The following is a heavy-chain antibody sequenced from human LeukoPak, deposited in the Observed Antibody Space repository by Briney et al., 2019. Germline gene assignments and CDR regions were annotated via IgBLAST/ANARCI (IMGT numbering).Heavy chain of an antibody. J-gene: IGHJ3*02. CDR2: ISGSGYNI. D-gene: IGHD4-17*01. Sequence: GGSLRLSCAASGFTFSSYEMNWVRQAPGKGLEWVSYISGSGYNIYYADSVQGRFTISRDNAKNSLYLQMNSLRAEDTAVYYCARENSGDYGDAFDIRGQGTMVTVSS. CDR1: GFTFSSYE. V-gene: IGHV3-48*03. CDR3: ARENSGDYGDAFDI.